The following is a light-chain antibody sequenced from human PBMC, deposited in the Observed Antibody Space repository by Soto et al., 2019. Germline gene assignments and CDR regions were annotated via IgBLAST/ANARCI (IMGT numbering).Light chain of an antibody. CDR3: SSYTSSNTLEVV. V-gene: IGLV2-14*01. CDR2: DVS. CDR1: SSDVGGYNY. J-gene: IGLJ2*01. Sequence: QSALTQPASVSGSPGQSITISCTGTSSDVGGYNYVSWYQQHPGKAPKLMIYDVSNRPSGVSNRFSGSKSGNTASLTISGLQAEDEDDYYCSSYTSSNTLEVVFGGGTKVTVL.